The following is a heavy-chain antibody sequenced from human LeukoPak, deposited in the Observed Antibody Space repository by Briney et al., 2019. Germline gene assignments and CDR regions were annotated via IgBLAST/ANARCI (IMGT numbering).Heavy chain of an antibody. CDR1: GGSISSGSYY. J-gene: IGHJ3*02. CDR2: IYTSGST. D-gene: IGHD3-10*01. V-gene: IGHV4-61*02. Sequence: PSETLSLTCTVSGGSISSGSYYWSWIRQPAGKGLEWIGRIYTSGSTNYNPSLKSRVTISVDTSKNQFSLKLSSVTAADTAVYYCARDNRGVNGFDIWGQGTMVTVSS. CDR3: ARDNRGVNGFDI.